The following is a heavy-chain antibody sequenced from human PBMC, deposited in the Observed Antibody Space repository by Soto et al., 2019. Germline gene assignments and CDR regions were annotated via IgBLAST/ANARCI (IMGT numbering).Heavy chain of an antibody. V-gene: IGHV3-9*02. Sequence: PGWSLRLSCAFSVTTSTDYGMHWVRQAPGKGLEWVSGVLGDNGQIGYADSVKGRFTSSRDNARHFLYLQMNSLTVEDTALYYCVKDMAPGGADVWGQGTAVTVSS. J-gene: IGHJ6*02. CDR3: VKDMAPGGADV. CDR2: VLGDNGQI. D-gene: IGHD3-16*01. CDR1: VTTSTDYG.